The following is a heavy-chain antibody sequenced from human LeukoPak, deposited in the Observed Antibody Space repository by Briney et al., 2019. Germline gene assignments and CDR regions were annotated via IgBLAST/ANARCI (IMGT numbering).Heavy chain of an antibody. CDR3: ARDLDQGELLAANAFDI. Sequence: SETLSLTCTVSGGSISSSSYYWGWIRQPPGKGLEWIGSIYYSGSTYYNPSLKSRVTISVDTSKNQFSLKLSSVTPEDTAVYCCARDLDQGELLAANAFDIWGQGTMVTVSS. CDR2: IYYSGST. J-gene: IGHJ3*02. CDR1: GGSISSSSYY. D-gene: IGHD1-26*01. V-gene: IGHV4-39*07.